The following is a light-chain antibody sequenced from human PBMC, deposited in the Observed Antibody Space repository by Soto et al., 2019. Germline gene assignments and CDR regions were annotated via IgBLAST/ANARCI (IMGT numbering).Light chain of an antibody. J-gene: IGKJ2*01. Sequence: DIVLTQSPASLDVSLGERVTLNCKSSQSLFFTSNKKTSLAWYQQKPGQPPKLIIYWGSSRESGVPARFRGAGSATDFTLTISSLQAEDVAVYYCQQGYRSPFTFGQGTKVGIK. CDR2: WGS. CDR3: QQGYRSPFT. V-gene: IGKV4-1*01. CDR1: QSLFFTSNKKTS.